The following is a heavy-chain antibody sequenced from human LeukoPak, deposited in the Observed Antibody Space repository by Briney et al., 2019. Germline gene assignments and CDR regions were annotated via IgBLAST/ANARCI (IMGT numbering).Heavy chain of an antibody. D-gene: IGHD3-16*01. Sequence: GGSLRLSCAGSGFSVSNFYMNWVRQAPGRGLEWVSLIRDSGATFYADSVKGRFTISRDNSKNTIYLQMNRLRVEDTAVYFCARDRAVTQVWVEFDSWGQGTQVTVSS. CDR1: GFSVSNFY. V-gene: IGHV3-66*03. CDR2: IRDSGAT. J-gene: IGHJ5*01. CDR3: ARDRAVTQVWVEFDS.